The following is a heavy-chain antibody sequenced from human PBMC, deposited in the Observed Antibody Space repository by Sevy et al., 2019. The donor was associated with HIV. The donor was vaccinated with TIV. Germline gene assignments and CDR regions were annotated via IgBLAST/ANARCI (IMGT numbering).Heavy chain of an antibody. D-gene: IGHD3-16*01. J-gene: IGHJ4*02. CDR1: GYTFTGYY. CDR3: ARSRYDYLYFDY. V-gene: IGHV1-2*06. Sequence: ASVKVSCKASGYTFTGYYMHWVRQAPGQGLEWMGRINPNSGDTNYAQKFQGRVTMTRDTSISTAYMELSRLRSDDTAVYYCARSRYDYLYFDYWGQGTLVTVSS. CDR2: INPNSGDT.